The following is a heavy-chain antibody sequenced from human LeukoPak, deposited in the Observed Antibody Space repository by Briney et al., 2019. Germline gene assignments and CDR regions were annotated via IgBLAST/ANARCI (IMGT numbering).Heavy chain of an antibody. J-gene: IGHJ3*02. CDR2: IYYSGST. CDR3: ARDVGYYYDSSGPIGAFDI. Sequence: SETLSLTCAVYGGSFSGYYWSWIRQPPGKGLEWIGYIYYSGSTNYNPSLKSRVTISVDTSKNQFSLKLSSVTAADTAVYYCARDVGYYYDSSGPIGAFDIWGQGTMVTVSS. D-gene: IGHD3-22*01. CDR1: GGSFSGYY. V-gene: IGHV4-59*01.